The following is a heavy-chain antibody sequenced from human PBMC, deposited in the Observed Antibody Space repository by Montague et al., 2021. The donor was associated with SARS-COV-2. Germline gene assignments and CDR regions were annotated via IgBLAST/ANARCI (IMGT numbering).Heavy chain of an antibody. D-gene: IGHD6-25*01. CDR2: IYYTGIT. CDR1: GGPIGSHY. V-gene: IGHV4-59*11. Sequence: SETLSLTCTVSGGPIGSHYWSWIRLPPGKGLEWVGHIYYTGITKYKSSLKSRVTISVDTSKNQLSLKLDSVTAADTAVYYCARGSGSASVTWFDPWGQGTLVTVSS. J-gene: IGHJ5*02. CDR3: ARGSGSASVTWFDP.